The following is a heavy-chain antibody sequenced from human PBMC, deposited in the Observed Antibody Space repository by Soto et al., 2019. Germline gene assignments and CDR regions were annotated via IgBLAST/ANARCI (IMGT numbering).Heavy chain of an antibody. CDR3: ARAYGDYAHFDS. Sequence: QVQLQESGPGLVKPSQTLSLACTVSGGSFSRRDCYWTWIRQPPGKGLEWIGYFYYSGSTYYNPSLRSRVTISVDTAKNNFSVKLSSVTVADTAVYYCARAYGDYAHFDSWGQGTLVTVSS. J-gene: IGHJ4*02. CDR2: FYYSGST. CDR1: GGSFSRRDCY. D-gene: IGHD4-17*01. V-gene: IGHV4-30-4*01.